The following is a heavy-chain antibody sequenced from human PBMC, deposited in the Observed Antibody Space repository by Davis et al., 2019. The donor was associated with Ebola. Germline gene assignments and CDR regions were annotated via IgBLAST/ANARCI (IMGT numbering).Heavy chain of an antibody. J-gene: IGHJ3*01. CDR3: ARGLGVFGVVPDAFDV. V-gene: IGHV1-18*01. D-gene: IGHD3-3*01. CDR2: ITTHNNNT. CDR1: GYTFMRHG. Sequence: ASVKVSCKASGYTFMRHGISWVRPAPGQGLEWLGWITTHNNNTHSTKNLQGRLTMTTDASTSTAYLELRGLRSDDTAVYYCARGLGVFGVVPDAFDVWGQGTMVTTSS.